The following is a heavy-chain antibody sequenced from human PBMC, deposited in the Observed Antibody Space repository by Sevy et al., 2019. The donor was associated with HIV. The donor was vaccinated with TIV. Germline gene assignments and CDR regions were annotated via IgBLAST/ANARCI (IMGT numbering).Heavy chain of an antibody. CDR2: IFSSGST. Sequence: GGSLRLSCAISGFTVNDKYILWVRQAPGKGLEWVSVIFSSGSTYYADSAKGQFTISRDNSKNTVDLQMNSVRADDTAVYYCVSLFLSYRSGWSYFDYWGQGTLVTVSS. J-gene: IGHJ4*02. CDR3: VSLFLSYRSGWSYFDY. D-gene: IGHD6-19*01. CDR1: GFTVNDKY. V-gene: IGHV3-66*02.